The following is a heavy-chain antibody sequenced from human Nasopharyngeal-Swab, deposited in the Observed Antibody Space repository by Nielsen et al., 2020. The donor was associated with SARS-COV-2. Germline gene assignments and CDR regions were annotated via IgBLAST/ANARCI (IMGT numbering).Heavy chain of an antibody. Sequence: SETLSLTCTVSGGPISSYYWSWIRQPPGKGLEWIGYIYYSGSTNYNPSLKSRVTISVDTSKNQFSLKLSSVTAADTAVYYCARGFAYWGQGTLVTVSS. CDR3: ARGFAY. V-gene: IGHV4-59*13. CDR1: GGPISSYY. CDR2: IYYSGST. J-gene: IGHJ4*02.